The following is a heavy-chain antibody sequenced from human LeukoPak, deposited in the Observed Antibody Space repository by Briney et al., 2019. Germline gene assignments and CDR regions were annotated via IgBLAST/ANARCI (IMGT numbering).Heavy chain of an antibody. D-gene: IGHD5-18*01. CDR1: GGSFNGYY. Sequence: SETLSLTCAVYGGSFNGYYWSWIRQPPGKGLEWIGEINHSGSTNYNPSLKSRVTISVDTSKNQFSLKLSSVTAADTAVYYCARPFRGYSYGYYYWGQGTLVTVSS. J-gene: IGHJ4*02. CDR3: ARPFRGYSYGYYY. V-gene: IGHV4-34*01. CDR2: INHSGST.